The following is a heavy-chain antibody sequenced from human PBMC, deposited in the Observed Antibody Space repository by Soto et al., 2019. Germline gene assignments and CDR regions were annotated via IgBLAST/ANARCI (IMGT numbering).Heavy chain of an antibody. CDR3: ASLISYDIVVVVAATPA. CDR2: IYYSWST. V-gene: IGHV4-39*01. Sequence: SETLSLTCSVSGSSIRSSCHYWGWIRQPPGNGLEWIGSIYYSWSTYYNLSLKIRVTISVDTSKNQFSLKLSSVTAADTAVYYCASLISYDIVVVVAATPAWGQGTLVTVSS. J-gene: IGHJ1*01. D-gene: IGHD2-15*01. CDR1: GSSIRSSCHY.